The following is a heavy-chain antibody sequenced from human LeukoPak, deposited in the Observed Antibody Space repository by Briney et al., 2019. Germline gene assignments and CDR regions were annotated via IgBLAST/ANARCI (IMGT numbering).Heavy chain of an antibody. V-gene: IGHV4-34*01. D-gene: IGHD5-24*01. Sequence: SETLSLTCAVYGGSFSGYYWSWIRQPPGKGLEWIGEINHSGSTNYNPSLKSRVTISVDTSKNQFSLKLSSVTAADTAVYYCARETPRRGETRDGYRWGQGTLVTVSS. CDR3: ARETPRRGETRDGYR. CDR1: GGSFSGYY. CDR2: INHSGST. J-gene: IGHJ4*02.